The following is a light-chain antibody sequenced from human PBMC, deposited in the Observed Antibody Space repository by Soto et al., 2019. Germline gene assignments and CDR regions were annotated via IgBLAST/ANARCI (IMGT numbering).Light chain of an antibody. CDR2: GAS. CDR3: QQGYSLPVT. V-gene: IGKV1-39*01. J-gene: IGKJ5*01. CDR1: QGINRH. Sequence: DIQMTQSPSSLSASEGDRVTITCRASQGINRHGNWYQQKPGRAPKLLIYGASNLQSDAPSRFSGSGSGTDFTLTVRDLQPEDFATYYCQQGYSLPVTFGQWTRLEIK.